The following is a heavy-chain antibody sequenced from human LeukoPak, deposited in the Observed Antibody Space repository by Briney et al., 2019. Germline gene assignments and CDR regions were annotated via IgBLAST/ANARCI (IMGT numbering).Heavy chain of an antibody. J-gene: IGHJ3*02. D-gene: IGHD5-18*01. V-gene: IGHV3-30*04. CDR3: ARAAAIGPPDAFDI. Sequence: GGSLRLSCAASGFTFSSYAMHWVRQAPGKGLEWVAVISYDGSNKYSVKGRFTISRDNSKNTLYLQMNSLRAEDTAVYYCARAAAIGPPDAFDIWGQGTMVTVSS. CDR2: ISYDGSNK. CDR1: GFTFSSYA.